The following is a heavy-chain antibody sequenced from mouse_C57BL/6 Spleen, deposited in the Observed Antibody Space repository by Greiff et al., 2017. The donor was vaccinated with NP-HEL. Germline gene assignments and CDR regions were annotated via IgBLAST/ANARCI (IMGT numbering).Heavy chain of an antibody. Sequence: EVQLQQSGPELVKPGASVKMSCKASGYTFTDYNMHWVKQSHGKSLEWIGYINPNNGGTSYNQKFKGKATLTVNKSSSTAYMELRSLTSEDSAVYYCARKGGLITTVRYFDVWGTGTTVTVSS. V-gene: IGHV1-22*01. CDR2: INPNNGGT. CDR1: GYTFTDYN. J-gene: IGHJ1*03. D-gene: IGHD1-1*01. CDR3: ARKGGLITTVRYFDV.